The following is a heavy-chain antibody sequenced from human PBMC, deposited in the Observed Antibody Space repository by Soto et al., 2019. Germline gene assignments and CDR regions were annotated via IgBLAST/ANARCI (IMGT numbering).Heavy chain of an antibody. CDR2: LKTDNGGT. CDR1: GYTFTGHY. Sequence: QVQLVQSGAEVKPPGASVKVSCKASGYTFTGHYMHWVRQVSGKRLEFLGWLKTDNGGTYYAPKFQGRVQFARDTSTSTAYMELSGLHSDDAAVYFCARDLCPLGSGSSCPLYGMDLWGQGTTVAVSS. V-gene: IGHV1-2*02. J-gene: IGHJ6*02. D-gene: IGHD3-10*01. CDR3: ARDLCPLGSGSSCPLYGMDL.